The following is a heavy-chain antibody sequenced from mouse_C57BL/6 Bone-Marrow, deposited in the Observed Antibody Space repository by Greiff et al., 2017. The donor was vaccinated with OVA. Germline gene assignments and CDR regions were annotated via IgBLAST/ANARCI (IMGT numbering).Heavy chain of an antibody. CDR1: GYSFTSYY. Sequence: QVQLQQSGPELVKPGASVKISCKASGYSFTSYYIHWVKQRPGQGLEWIGWIYPGSGNTKYNEKFKGQATLTADTSSSTAYMQLSSLTSEGSSVDYCAREVGFPSFAYWGQGTLVTVSA. CDR2: IYPGSGNT. D-gene: IGHD1-1*02. CDR3: AREVGFPSFAY. V-gene: IGHV1-66*01. J-gene: IGHJ3*01.